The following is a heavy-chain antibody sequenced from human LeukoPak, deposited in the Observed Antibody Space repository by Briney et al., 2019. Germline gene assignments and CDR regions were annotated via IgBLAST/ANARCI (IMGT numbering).Heavy chain of an antibody. J-gene: IGHJ3*02. D-gene: IGHD3-10*01. V-gene: IGHV4-34*01. Sequence: SETLSLTCAVYGGSFSGYYWSWIRQPPGKGLEWIGEINHSGSTNYNPSLKSRVTISLDTSKNQFSLKLTSVTAVDTAVYYCARVWFGDPSGAFDIWGQGTMVTVSS. CDR2: INHSGST. CDR3: ARVWFGDPSGAFDI. CDR1: GGSFSGYY.